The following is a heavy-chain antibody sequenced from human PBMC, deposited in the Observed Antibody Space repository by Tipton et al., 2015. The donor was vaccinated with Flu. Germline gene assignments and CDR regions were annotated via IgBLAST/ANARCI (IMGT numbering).Heavy chain of an antibody. CDR2: VHRTGSA. CDR1: GDSIASRYY. J-gene: IGHJ2*01. CDR3: ARMRARDCTLGVCYLWWFDL. V-gene: IGHV4-38-2*01. Sequence: TLSLTCSVSGDSIASRYYWGWIRQPPGQGLQWIGNVHRTGSAYYNPSLQSRVTISVDTSKNQFSLKLRSVTATDTAVYYCARMRARDCTLGVCYLWWFDLWGRGTLVTVSS. D-gene: IGHD2-8*01.